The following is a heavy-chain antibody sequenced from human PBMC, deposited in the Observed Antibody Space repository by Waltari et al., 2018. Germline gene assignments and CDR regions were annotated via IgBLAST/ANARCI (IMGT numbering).Heavy chain of an antibody. CDR2: ISYDGSNK. CDR3: ASISSSATFDY. V-gene: IGHV3-30-3*01. Sequence: QVQLVESGGGVVQPGRSRRLSCSAAGFTVSTYAVPWVRQAPGKGLEWVAVISYDGSNKYYADSVKGRFTISRDNSKNTLYLQMNSLRAEDTAVYYCASISSSATFDYWGQGTLVTVSS. CDR1: GFTVSTYA. D-gene: IGHD6-6*01. J-gene: IGHJ4*02.